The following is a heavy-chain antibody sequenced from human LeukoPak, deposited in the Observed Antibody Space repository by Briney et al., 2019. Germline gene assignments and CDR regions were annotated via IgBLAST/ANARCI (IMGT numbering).Heavy chain of an antibody. CDR2: IKQDGSEK. V-gene: IGHV3-7*01. J-gene: IGHJ1*01. Sequence: GGSLRLSCAASGFTFSTFAMIWVRQPPGKGLEWVANIKQDGSEKYYVDSVKGRFTISRDNAKNSLYLQMNSLRAEDTAVYYCARVALVAGTGLQYFQHWGQGTLVTVSS. D-gene: IGHD6-19*01. CDR1: GFTFSTFA. CDR3: ARVALVAGTGLQYFQH.